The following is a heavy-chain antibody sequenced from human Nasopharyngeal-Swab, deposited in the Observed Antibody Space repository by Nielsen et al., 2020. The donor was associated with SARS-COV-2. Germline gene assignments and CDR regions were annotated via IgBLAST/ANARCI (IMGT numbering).Heavy chain of an antibody. D-gene: IGHD3-22*01. CDR3: ARDRGTSDYDSSGYDAFDI. CDR2: INPNSGVT. J-gene: IGHJ3*02. V-gene: IGHV1-2*06. Sequence: WVRQAPGRGLEWMGRINPNSGVTDYAQKFQGRVTMPRDTSISTAYMELSRLRSDDTAVYYCARDRGTSDYDSSGYDAFDIWGQGTMVTVSS.